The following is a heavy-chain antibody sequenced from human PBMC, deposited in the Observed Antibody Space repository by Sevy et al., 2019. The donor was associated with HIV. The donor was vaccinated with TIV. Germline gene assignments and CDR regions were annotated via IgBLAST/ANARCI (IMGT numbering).Heavy chain of an antibody. V-gene: IGHV3-48*02. CDR2: ISSSSSPI. D-gene: IGHD3-9*01. CDR3: ARDRVDYDILTGYYIDAYDI. Sequence: GGSLRLSCTASGFTFCSYSMNWVRQAPGKGLEWVSYISSSSSPIYNADSVKGRFTISRDNAKNSLYLQMNSLRDEDTAVYYCARDRVDYDILTGYYIDAYDIWGQGTMVTVSS. J-gene: IGHJ3*02. CDR1: GFTFCSYS.